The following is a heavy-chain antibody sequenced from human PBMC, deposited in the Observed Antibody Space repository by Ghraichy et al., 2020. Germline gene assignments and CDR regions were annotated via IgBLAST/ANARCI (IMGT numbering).Heavy chain of an antibody. CDR1: GFTFSSYG. Sequence: GGSLRLSCAASGFTFSSYGMHWVRQAPGKGLEWVAVISYDGSNKYYADSVKGRFTISRDNSKNTLYLQMNSLRAEDTAVYYCAKSMYNWNPAGAFDIWGQGTMVTVSS. CDR3: AKSMYNWNPAGAFDI. D-gene: IGHD1-20*01. J-gene: IGHJ3*02. CDR2: ISYDGSNK. V-gene: IGHV3-30*18.